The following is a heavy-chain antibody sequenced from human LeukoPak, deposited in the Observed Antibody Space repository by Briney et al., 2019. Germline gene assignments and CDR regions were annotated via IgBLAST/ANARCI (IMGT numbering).Heavy chain of an antibody. D-gene: IGHD4-17*01. CDR1: GGSISSYY. V-gene: IGHV4-59*01. J-gene: IGHJ5*01. Sequence: SETLSLTGTGAGGSISSYYWRWIRHRPGQGLEWFGHIYSRGSTNYNPSFTSPVPISVDTSKNQFSLQLSSVTAADTAVYYCARPHAVPVTTFDSWGHGTLVTVSS. CDR3: ARPHAVPVTTFDS. CDR2: IYSRGST.